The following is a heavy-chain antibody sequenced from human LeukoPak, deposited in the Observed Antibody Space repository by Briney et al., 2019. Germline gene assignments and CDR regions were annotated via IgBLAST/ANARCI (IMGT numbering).Heavy chain of an antibody. CDR1: GGSISSYY. CDR2: IYYSGST. Sequence: PSETLSLTCTVSGGSISSYYWSWIRQPPGKGLEWIGYIYYSGSTNYNPSLKSRVTMSVDTSKNQFSLKLSSVTAADTAVYYCARFTIFGVVNKTYYXYGMDVWGQGTTVTVSS. D-gene: IGHD3-3*01. V-gene: IGHV4-59*12. J-gene: IGHJ6*02. CDR3: ARFTIFGVVNKTYYXYGMDV.